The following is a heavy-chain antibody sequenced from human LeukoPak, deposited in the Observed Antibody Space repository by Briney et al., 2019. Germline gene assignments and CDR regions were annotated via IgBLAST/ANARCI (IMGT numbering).Heavy chain of an antibody. V-gene: IGHV4-61*01. CDR2: IYYSGST. CDR1: GGSVSSGSYY. Sequence: PSETLSLTCTVSGGSVSSGSYYRSWIRQPPGKGLEWIGYIYYSGSTNYNPSLKSRVTISVDTSKNQFSLKLSSVTAADTAVYYCARERVTAIRGYDYWGQGTLVTVSS. D-gene: IGHD2-21*02. CDR3: ARERVTAIRGYDY. J-gene: IGHJ4*02.